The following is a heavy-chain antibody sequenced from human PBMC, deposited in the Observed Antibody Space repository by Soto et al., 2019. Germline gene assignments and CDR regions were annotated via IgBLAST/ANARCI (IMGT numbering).Heavy chain of an antibody. Sequence: SETLSLTCTVSGGSISSSSYYWGWIRQPPGKGLEWIGSIYYSGSTYYNPSLKGRVTISVDTSKNQFSLNLSSVTAADTAVYYCASFPRETTLGTHYDYWGQGALVTVSS. V-gene: IGHV4-39*01. D-gene: IGHD4-17*01. CDR3: ASFPRETTLGTHYDY. CDR1: GGSISSSSYY. CDR2: IYYSGST. J-gene: IGHJ4*02.